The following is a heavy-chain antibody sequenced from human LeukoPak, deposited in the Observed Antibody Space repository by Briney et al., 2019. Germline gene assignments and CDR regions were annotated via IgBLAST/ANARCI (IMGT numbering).Heavy chain of an antibody. CDR2: IYYSGST. V-gene: IGHV4-30-4*01. Sequence: SQTLSLTCTVSGGSISSGDYYWSWIRQPPVKGLEWIGYIYYSGSTYYNPSLKSRVTISVDTSKNQFSLKLSSVTAADTAVYYCARRELGNAFDIWGQGTMVTVSS. CDR1: GGSISSGDYY. D-gene: IGHD7-27*01. J-gene: IGHJ3*02. CDR3: ARRELGNAFDI.